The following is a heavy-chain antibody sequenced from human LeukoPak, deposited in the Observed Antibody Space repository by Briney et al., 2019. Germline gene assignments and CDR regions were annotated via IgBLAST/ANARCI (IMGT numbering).Heavy chain of an antibody. Sequence: GGSLRLSCAASGFTVNSNYMSWVRQAPGKGLEWVSVIYSGGSAFYADSVKGRFTISRDNSKNTLYLQMNSLRAEDTAVYYCAVIVGANSWGQGTLVTVSS. V-gene: IGHV3-66*01. CDR3: AVIVGANS. CDR2: IYSGGSA. D-gene: IGHD1-26*01. CDR1: GFTVNSNY. J-gene: IGHJ4*02.